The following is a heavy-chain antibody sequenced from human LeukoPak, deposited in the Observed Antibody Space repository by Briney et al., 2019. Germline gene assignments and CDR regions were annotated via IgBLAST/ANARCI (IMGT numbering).Heavy chain of an antibody. J-gene: IGHJ4*02. CDR3: AGSYGSGSYSPLDY. V-gene: IGHV4-34*08. CDR2: INHSGST. D-gene: IGHD3-10*01. CDR1: GFTFDDYG. Sequence: GSLRLSCAASGFTFDDYGMSWVRQAPGKGLEWIGEINHSGSTNYNPSLKSRVTISVDTSKNQFSLKLSSVTAADTAVYYCAGSYGSGSYSPLDYWGQGTLVTVSS.